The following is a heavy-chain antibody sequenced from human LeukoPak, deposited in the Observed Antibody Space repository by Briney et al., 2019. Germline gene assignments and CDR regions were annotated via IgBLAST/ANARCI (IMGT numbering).Heavy chain of an antibody. J-gene: IGHJ4*02. V-gene: IGHV3-43*01. D-gene: IGHD5-18*01. CDR2: ISWDGGST. CDR1: GFTFDDYT. CDR3: ARGGYSYGPDFDY. Sequence: GGSLRLSCAASGFTFDDYTMHWVRQAPGKGLEWVSLISWDGGSTYYADSVKGRFTISRDNSKNSLYLQMNSLRTEDTALYYCARGGYSYGPDFDYWGQGTLVTVSS.